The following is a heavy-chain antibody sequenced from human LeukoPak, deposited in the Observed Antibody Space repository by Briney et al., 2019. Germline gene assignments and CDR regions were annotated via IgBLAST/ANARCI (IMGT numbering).Heavy chain of an antibody. J-gene: IGHJ5*01. V-gene: IGHV1-2*02. D-gene: IGHD6-19*01. CDR2: ISPNGGGT. CDR3: AREEGDHRSSGWYNS. Sequence: ASVKVSCKASGYTFTGYYMHWVRQAPGQGLEWMGWISPNGGGTNYAPKFQGRVTMTRDTSISTAYMELSRLRSDDTAVYYCAREEGDHRSSGWYNSWGQGTLVTVSS. CDR1: GYTFTGYY.